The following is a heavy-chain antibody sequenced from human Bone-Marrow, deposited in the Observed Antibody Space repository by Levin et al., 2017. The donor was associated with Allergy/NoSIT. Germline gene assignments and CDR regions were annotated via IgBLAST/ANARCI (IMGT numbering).Heavy chain of an antibody. D-gene: IGHD5-24*01. CDR1: GGSIRNSGHY. CDR2: VDYSGST. Sequence: KPSETLSLTCTVSGGSIRNSGHYWGWIRQPPGKGLEWIGCVDYSGSTYYNPSLKSRVTISVDTSSNQFSLTLKSVTAADAAVYFCARPGRWLQDFDHWGQGTLVPVSS. CDR3: ARPGRWLQDFDH. J-gene: IGHJ4*02. V-gene: IGHV4-39*01.